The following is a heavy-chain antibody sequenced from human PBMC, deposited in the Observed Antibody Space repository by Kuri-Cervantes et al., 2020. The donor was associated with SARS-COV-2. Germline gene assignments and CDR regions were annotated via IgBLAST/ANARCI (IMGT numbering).Heavy chain of an antibody. CDR2: ISAYNGNT. CDR3: ARDLLGVGYCSGGGCPYYFDY. V-gene: IGHV1-18*01. D-gene: IGHD2-15*01. CDR1: GYTFTSYG. J-gene: IGHJ4*02. Sequence: ASVKVSCKASGYTFTSYGISWVRQAPGQGLEWMGWISAYNGNTNYAQKLQGRVTMTTDTSTSTAYMELRSLRSDDTAVYYCARDLLGVGYCSGGGCPYYFDYWGQGTLVTVSS.